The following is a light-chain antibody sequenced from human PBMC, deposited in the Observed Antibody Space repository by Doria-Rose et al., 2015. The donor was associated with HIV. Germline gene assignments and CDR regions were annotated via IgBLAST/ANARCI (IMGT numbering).Light chain of an antibody. CDR1: ISASAGHLS. CDR3: SSYTASTTFV. J-gene: IGLJ1*01. CDR2: DVT. Sequence: PGQAPAIYCAGPISASAGHLSRSVNQERAGDAPKLMIYDVTKRPSGVSNRFSGSKAGNTASLTISGLQAEDEADYYCSSYTASTTFVFGTGTKVTVL. V-gene: IGLV2-14*04.